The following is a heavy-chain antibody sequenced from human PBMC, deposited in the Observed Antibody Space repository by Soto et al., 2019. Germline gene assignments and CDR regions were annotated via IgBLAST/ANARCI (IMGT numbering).Heavy chain of an antibody. Sequence: QVQLVQSGAEVKKPGASVKVSCKASGYTFTSYGISWVRQAPGQGLVWMGWISAYNGNTNYAQKLQGRVTMNTDTSTSTAYMELRSLRSDDTAVYYCARSFPIVATIYGHSGYYYYGMDVWGQGTTVTVSS. CDR3: ARSFPIVATIYGHSGYYYYGMDV. J-gene: IGHJ6*02. CDR2: ISAYNGNT. CDR1: GYTFTSYG. V-gene: IGHV1-18*04. D-gene: IGHD5-12*01.